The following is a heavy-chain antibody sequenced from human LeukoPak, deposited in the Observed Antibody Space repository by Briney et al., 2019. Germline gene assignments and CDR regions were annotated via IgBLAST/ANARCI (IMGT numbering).Heavy chain of an antibody. J-gene: IGHJ4*02. D-gene: IGHD2-2*01. Sequence: PGGSLRLSCAAAGLTFSNYGMHWVRQAPGKGLQWVAYIRYDGRNKYSADSVKGRFTIYRDNSKSTLYLQMNSLRPEDTAVYYCARDLPPPYCTSTACSDPGYWGQGTLVTVSS. V-gene: IGHV3-30*02. CDR3: ARDLPPPYCTSTACSDPGY. CDR1: GLTFSNYG. CDR2: IRYDGRNK.